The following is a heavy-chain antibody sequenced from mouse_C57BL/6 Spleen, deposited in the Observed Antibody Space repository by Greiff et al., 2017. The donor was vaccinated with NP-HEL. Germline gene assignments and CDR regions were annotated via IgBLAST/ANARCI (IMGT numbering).Heavy chain of an antibody. D-gene: IGHD2-3*01. CDR2: IWSGGST. V-gene: IGHV2-2*01. J-gene: IGHJ3*01. Sequence: VQLKESGPGLVQPSQSLSITCTASGFSLTSHGVHWVRQSPGKGLEWLGVIWSGGSTDYNAAFISRLSISKDNSKSQVFFKMNSLQADDTAIYYCAGCYDQAWFAYWGQGTLVTVSA. CDR3: AGCYDQAWFAY. CDR1: GFSLTSHG.